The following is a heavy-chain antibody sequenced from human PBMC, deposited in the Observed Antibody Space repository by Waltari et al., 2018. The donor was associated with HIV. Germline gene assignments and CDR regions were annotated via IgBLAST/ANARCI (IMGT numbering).Heavy chain of an antibody. CDR2: INSDGSST. D-gene: IGHD4-17*01. J-gene: IGHJ4*02. CDR3: ARTHDDYGDFHYFDY. V-gene: IGHV3-74*01. CDR1: GSTFSRTW. Sequence: EVQLVASGGGLVQPGGSLRLSGAPFGSTFSRTWRHCVAQAPGKGLVWVSRINSDGSSTSYADSVKGRFTISRDNAKNTLYLQMNSLRAEDTAVYYCARTHDDYGDFHYFDYWGQGTLVTVSS.